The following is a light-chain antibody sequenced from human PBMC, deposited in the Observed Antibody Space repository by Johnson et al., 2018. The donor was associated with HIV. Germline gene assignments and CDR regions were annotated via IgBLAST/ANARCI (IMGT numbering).Light chain of an antibody. CDR2: DNN. CDR3: GTWDSTLSAGGV. CDR1: SSNIGNNY. Sequence: QSVLTQPPSLSAAPGQTVTISCSGSSSNIGNNYVSWYQQLPGTAPKLLIYDNNKRPSGIPDRFSGSKSGTSATLGITGLQTGDEADYYCGTWDSTLSAGGVFGTGTKVTVL. J-gene: IGLJ1*01. V-gene: IGLV1-51*01.